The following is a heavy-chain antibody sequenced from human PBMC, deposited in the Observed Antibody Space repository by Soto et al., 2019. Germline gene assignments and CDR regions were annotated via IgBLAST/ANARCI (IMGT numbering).Heavy chain of an antibody. CDR1: GFTFSTSC. J-gene: IGHJ5*02. V-gene: IGHV3-33*01. CDR3: ARGSGYPADNWFGP. D-gene: IGHD5-12*01. CDR2: IWYDGSNK. Sequence: GGSLRLSCVASGFTFSTSCMHWVRQAPGKGLEWVAVIWYDGSNKYYADSVKGRFAISRDSSKNTLYLQMNSLRAEDTALYYCARGSGYPADNWFGPWGQRTLVTVSS.